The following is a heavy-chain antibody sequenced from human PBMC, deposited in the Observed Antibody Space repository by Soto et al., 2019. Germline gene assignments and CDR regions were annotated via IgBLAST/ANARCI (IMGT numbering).Heavy chain of an antibody. V-gene: IGHV4-4*07. CDR1: GGSISSYC. CDR3: AREAVDYYDSSGYSFDY. D-gene: IGHD3-22*01. J-gene: IGHJ4*02. CDR2: IYTSGSS. Sequence: SETLSLTGTVSGGSISSYCWSWIRQRAGKGLEWIGRIYTSGSSNYNPSLKSRVTMSVDTSKNQFSLKLSSVTAADTAVYYCAREAVDYYDSSGYSFDYWGQGTLVTVSS.